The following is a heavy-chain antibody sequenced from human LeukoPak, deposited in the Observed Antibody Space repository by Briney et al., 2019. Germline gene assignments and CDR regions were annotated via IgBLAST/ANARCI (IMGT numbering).Heavy chain of an antibody. D-gene: IGHD5-18*01. V-gene: IGHV4-59*08. Sequence: SETLSLTCSASVGSISSYYWSWIRQPPGKGLECIGYIHYSGGTNYNPSLKRRVTISVDTSKNQFSLRLSSVSGAGTAVYYCARQGQLSEYYYYGMDVWGQGTTVTVSS. CDR2: IHYSGGT. CDR3: ARQGQLSEYYYYGMDV. CDR1: VGSISSYY. J-gene: IGHJ6*02.